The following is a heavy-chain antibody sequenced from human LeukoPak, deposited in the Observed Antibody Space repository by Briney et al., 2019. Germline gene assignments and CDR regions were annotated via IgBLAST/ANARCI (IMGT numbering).Heavy chain of an antibody. Sequence: GGSLRLSCSASGFTFSSYNMHWVRQAPGKGLEYVSAITSIGGSTYYADSVKGRFTISRDNSKNTLYLQMSSLRPEDTAAYYCVKDDSYYYGSGSSNDWGQGTLVTVSS. CDR3: VKDDSYYYGSGSSND. CDR2: ITSIGGST. V-gene: IGHV3-64D*06. J-gene: IGHJ4*02. D-gene: IGHD3-10*01. CDR1: GFTFSSYN.